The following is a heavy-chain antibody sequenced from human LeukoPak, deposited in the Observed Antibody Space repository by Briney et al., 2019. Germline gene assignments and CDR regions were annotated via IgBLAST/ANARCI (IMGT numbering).Heavy chain of an antibody. CDR1: GGSLSSYY. Sequence: SETLSLTCTVSGGSLSSYYWSWIRQPPGKGLEWIGYIYYSGSTNYNPSFKSRVTISVDTSKNQFSLRLSSVTAADTAVYYCARGYDYVWGSPRGAFDIWGQGTMVTVSS. CDR2: IYYSGST. V-gene: IGHV4-59*01. J-gene: IGHJ3*02. D-gene: IGHD3-16*01. CDR3: ARGYDYVWGSPRGAFDI.